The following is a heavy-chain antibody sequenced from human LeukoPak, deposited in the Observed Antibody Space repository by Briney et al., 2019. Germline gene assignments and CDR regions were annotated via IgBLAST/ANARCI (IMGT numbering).Heavy chain of an antibody. CDR2: ISSSSSTI. Sequence: PGGSLRLSCAASGFTFSSYSMNWVRQAPGKGLEWVSYISSSSSTIYYADPVKGRFTISRDNAKNSLYLQMNSLRAEDTAVYYCARGDQTYYDFWSGYSEFDYWGQGTLVTVSS. CDR3: ARGDQTYYDFWSGYSEFDY. CDR1: GFTFSSYS. V-gene: IGHV3-48*01. D-gene: IGHD3-3*01. J-gene: IGHJ4*02.